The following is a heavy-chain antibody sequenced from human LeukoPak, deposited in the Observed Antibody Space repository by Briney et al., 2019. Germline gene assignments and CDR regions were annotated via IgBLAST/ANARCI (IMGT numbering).Heavy chain of an antibody. V-gene: IGHV3-48*03. Sequence: GGSLRLSSVASGFTFNRFGLNCVRQAPGKGLEWVSYISGSGSSIYYADSVKGRFTISRDNAKNSLYLQMNSLRGEDTAVYYCARDMGYCSSSKCYTYYLDYWGQGTLVTVSS. CDR1: GFTFNRFG. D-gene: IGHD2-2*01. J-gene: IGHJ4*02. CDR2: ISGSGSSI. CDR3: ARDMGYCSSSKCYTYYLDY.